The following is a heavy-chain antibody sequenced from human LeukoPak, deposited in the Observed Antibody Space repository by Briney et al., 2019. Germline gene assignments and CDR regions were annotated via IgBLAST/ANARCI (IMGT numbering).Heavy chain of an antibody. J-gene: IGHJ3*02. V-gene: IGHV3-7*01. CDR2: IKQDGSEK. Sequence: GRSLRLSCAASGFTSSSYWMSWVRQAPGKGLEWVATIKQDGSEKYYVDSVKGRFTISRDNAKNSLYLQMNSLRAEDTAVYYCARGTTYDIWNGCDAFDIWGQGTMVTVSS. D-gene: IGHD3-3*01. CDR1: GFTSSSYW. CDR3: ARGTTYDIWNGCDAFDI.